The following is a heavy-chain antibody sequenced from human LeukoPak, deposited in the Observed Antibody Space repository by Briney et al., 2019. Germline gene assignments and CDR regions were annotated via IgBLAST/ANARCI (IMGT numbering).Heavy chain of an antibody. CDR3: ARRQIYFDH. V-gene: IGHV4-4*09. CDR2: IYTDGST. CDR1: GGSISPYF. Sequence: SETLSLTCTVSGGSISPYFWSWIRQPPWKGPEWIGYIYTDGSTKYNPSLKSRVTISLDTSKNQFSLKLSSVTAADTAVYYCARRQIYFDHWGQGTLVTVSS. J-gene: IGHJ4*02.